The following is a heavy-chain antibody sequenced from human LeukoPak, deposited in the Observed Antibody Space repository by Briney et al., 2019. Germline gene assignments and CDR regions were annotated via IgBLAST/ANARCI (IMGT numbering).Heavy chain of an antibody. J-gene: IGHJ4*02. CDR3: ARTYYDFWSGYYRDY. CDR1: GGSISSGSYY. Sequence: SQTLSLTCTVSGGSISSGSYYWSWIRQPAGKGLEWIGRIYTSGSTNYNPSLKSRVTISVDTSKNQFSLKLSSVTAADTAVYYCARTYYDFWSGYYRDYWGQGTLVTASS. V-gene: IGHV4-61*02. D-gene: IGHD3-3*01. CDR2: IYTSGST.